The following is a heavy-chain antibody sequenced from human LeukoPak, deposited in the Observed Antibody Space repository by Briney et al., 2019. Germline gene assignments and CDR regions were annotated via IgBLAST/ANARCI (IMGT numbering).Heavy chain of an antibody. V-gene: IGHV4-39*01. CDR2: IYYSGST. D-gene: IGHD6-19*01. J-gene: IGHJ4*02. CDR1: GGSISSSSYY. Sequence: SETLSLTCTVSGGSISSSSYYWGWIRQPPGKGLEWFGSIYYSGSTYYNPSLKSRVTISVDTSKNQFSLKLSSVTAADTAVYYCATLNPGYSSVFDYWGQGTLVTVSS. CDR3: ATLNPGYSSVFDY.